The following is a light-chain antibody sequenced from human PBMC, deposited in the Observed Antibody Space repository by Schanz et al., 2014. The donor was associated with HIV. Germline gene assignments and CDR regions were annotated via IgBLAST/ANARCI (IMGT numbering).Light chain of an antibody. J-gene: IGLJ3*02. V-gene: IGLV2-8*01. Sequence: GASVRFSGSKSGNTASLTISGLQAEDEADYYCNSYVGNSVWVFGGGTKLTVL. CDR3: NSYVGNSVWV.